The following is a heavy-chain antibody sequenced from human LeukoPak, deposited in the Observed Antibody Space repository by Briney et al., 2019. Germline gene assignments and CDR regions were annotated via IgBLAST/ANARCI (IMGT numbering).Heavy chain of an antibody. CDR1: GXSFTSYC. D-gene: IGHD2-15*01. CDR3: TVVAATDYYYYYGMDV. CDR2: IDPSDSYT. J-gene: IGHJ6*02. V-gene: IGHV5-10-1*01. Sequence: GESLKISFKGSGXSFTSYCISWVRQMPGKGLEWMERIDPSDSYTNYSTSFQGHVTISADKSVSTAYLQWSSLKASDTAMYYWTVVAATDYYYYYGMDVWGQGTTVTVSS.